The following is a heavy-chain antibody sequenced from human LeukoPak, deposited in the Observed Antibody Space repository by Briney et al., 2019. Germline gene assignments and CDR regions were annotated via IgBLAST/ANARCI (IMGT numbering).Heavy chain of an antibody. CDR3: ATPRLRWTPTPFDY. D-gene: IGHD4-23*01. V-gene: IGHV3-23*01. CDR2: ISGSGGST. J-gene: IGHJ4*02. Sequence: PGGSLRLSCAASGFTFSSYAMSWVRQAPGKGLEWVSAISGSGGSTYYADSVKGRFTISRDNSKNTLYLQMNSLRAEDAAVYYCATPRLRWTPTPFDYWGQGTLVTVSS. CDR1: GFTFSSYA.